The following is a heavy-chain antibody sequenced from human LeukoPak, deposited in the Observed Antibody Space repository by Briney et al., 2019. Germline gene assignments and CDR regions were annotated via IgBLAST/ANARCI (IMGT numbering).Heavy chain of an antibody. D-gene: IGHD3-22*01. CDR1: GYSFTSYW. V-gene: IGHV5-51*01. Sequence: GESLKISCKGSGYSFTSYWIGWVRQMPGKGLEWMGIIYPGDSDTRYSPSFQGQVTISADKSISTAYLQWSSLKASDTAMYYRARIVTYYYDSSGYHDYWGQGTLATVSS. CDR2: IYPGDSDT. J-gene: IGHJ4*02. CDR3: ARIVTYYYDSSGYHDY.